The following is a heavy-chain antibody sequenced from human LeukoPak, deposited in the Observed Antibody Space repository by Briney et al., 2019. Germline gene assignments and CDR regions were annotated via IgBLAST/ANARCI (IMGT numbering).Heavy chain of an antibody. Sequence: PGGSLRLSCAASGFTFSSYAMSWVRQAPGKGLEWVANINQDGGRKYYVDSVKGRFTISRDNAKNSLYLQMNSLRAEDTAVYYCARLYCSSTSCQSCFDSWGQGTLVTVSS. D-gene: IGHD2-2*01. J-gene: IGHJ4*02. V-gene: IGHV3-7*03. CDR3: ARLYCSSTSCQSCFDS. CDR1: GFTFSSYA. CDR2: INQDGGRK.